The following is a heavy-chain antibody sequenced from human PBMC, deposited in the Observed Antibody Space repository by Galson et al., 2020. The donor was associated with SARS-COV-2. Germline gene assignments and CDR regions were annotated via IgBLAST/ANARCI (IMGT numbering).Heavy chain of an antibody. CDR2: MNPTSGNT. D-gene: IGHD2-2*01. Sequence: ASVKVSCKASGYTFTNYDINWVRQATGQGLEWMGWMNPTSGNTGFAQKFQGRVTITSDTSINTAYMELSSLRSEDTAVYYCARGRQYRVIFTHYYDMDGWGKGTTVTISS. V-gene: IGHV1-8*03. J-gene: IGHJ6*03. CDR3: ARGRQYRVIFTHYYDMDG. CDR1: GYTFTNYD.